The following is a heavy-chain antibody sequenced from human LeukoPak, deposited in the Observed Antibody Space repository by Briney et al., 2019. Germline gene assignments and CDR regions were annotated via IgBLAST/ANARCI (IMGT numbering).Heavy chain of an antibody. CDR1: GYSISSGYY. V-gene: IGHV4-38-2*01. J-gene: IGHJ3*02. Sequence: SETLSLTCAVSGYSISSGYYWGGIRQPPGKGVEWIGSIYHSGSTYYKPSHKGRVTISVDTSKNQFSLKLSSVAAAYTAVYYWARSSWIQLWLCSFDIWGQGTMVTVSS. D-gene: IGHD5-18*01. CDR3: ARSSWIQLWLCSFDI. CDR2: IYHSGST.